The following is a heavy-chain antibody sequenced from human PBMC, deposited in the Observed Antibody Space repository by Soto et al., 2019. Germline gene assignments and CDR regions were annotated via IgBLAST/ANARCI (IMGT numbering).Heavy chain of an antibody. D-gene: IGHD3-22*01. CDR2: IILIFGTA. CDR1: GGTFSSYA. V-gene: IGHV1-69*12. Sequence: QVQLVQSGAEVKKPGSSVKVSCKASGGTFSSYAISWVRQAPGQGLEWRGGIILIFGTANYAQKFQGRVTIAADEPTSSAYMELSSLRYEDTAVYYCARDMGGGYYYWGQGTLVTVSS. J-gene: IGHJ4*02. CDR3: ARDMGGGYYY.